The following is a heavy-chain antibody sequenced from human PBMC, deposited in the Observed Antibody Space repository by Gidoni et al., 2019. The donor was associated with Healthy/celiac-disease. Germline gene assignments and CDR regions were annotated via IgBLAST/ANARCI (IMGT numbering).Heavy chain of an antibody. J-gene: IGHJ5*02. V-gene: IGHV4-34*01. CDR3: ARHRLGYCSGGSCRWFDP. D-gene: IGHD2-15*01. Sequence: QVQLQQWGAGLLKPSETLSLTCAVYGGSFSGYYWSWIRQPPGKGLEWIGEINHSGRTNYNPSLKSRVTISVDTSKNQFSLKLSSVTAADTAVYYCARHRLGYCSGGSCRWFDPWGQGTLVTVSS. CDR2: INHSGRT. CDR1: GGSFSGYY.